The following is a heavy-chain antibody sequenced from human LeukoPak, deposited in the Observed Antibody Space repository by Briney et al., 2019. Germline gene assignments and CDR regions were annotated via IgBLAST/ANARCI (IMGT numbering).Heavy chain of an antibody. CDR3: ARGDEMITFGGVIVD. CDR1: EFTFSSQA. V-gene: IGHV3-48*03. D-gene: IGHD3-16*02. J-gene: IGHJ4*02. CDR2: ISSSGSTI. Sequence: GGSLRLSCAASEFTFSSQAMNWVRQAPGKGLEWVSYISSSGSTIYYADSVKGRFTISRDNAKNSLYLQMNSLRAEDTAVYYCARGDEMITFGGVIVDWGQGTLVTVSS.